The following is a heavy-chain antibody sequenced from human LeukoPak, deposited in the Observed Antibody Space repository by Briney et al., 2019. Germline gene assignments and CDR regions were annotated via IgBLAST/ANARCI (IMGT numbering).Heavy chain of an antibody. V-gene: IGHV3-20*04. CDR3: ARSGGDYNFYYYYTDV. CDR1: GFKFDDFG. CDR2: LNWKGDNT. J-gene: IGHJ6*03. D-gene: IGHD4-17*01. Sequence: PGGSLRLSCAASGFKFDDFGMGWVRQAPGKGLEWVSGLNWKGDNTGYADSVKGRFTISRDNDKNSLYLQMNSLRAEDTALYYCARSGGDYNFYYYYTDVWGKGTTVTVSS.